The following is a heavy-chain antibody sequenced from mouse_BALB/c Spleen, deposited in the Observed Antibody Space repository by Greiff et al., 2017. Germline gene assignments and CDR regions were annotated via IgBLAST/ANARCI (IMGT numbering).Heavy chain of an antibody. J-gene: IGHJ1*01. V-gene: IGHV1-80*01. CDR1: GYAFSSYW. CDR2: IYPGDGDT. CDR3: ARSGGNYGYFDV. Sequence: VKLMESGAELVRPGSSVKISCKASGYAFSSYWMNWVKQRPGQGLEWIGQIYPGDGDTNYNGKFKGKATLTADKSSSTAYMQLSSLTSEDSAVYICARSGGNYGYFDVWGAGTTVTVSS. D-gene: IGHD2-1*01.